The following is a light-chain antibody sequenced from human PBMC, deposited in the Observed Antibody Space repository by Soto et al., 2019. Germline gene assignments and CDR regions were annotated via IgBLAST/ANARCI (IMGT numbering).Light chain of an antibody. V-gene: IGKV3-20*01. J-gene: IGKJ1*01. CDR3: QQYGSSPPT. CDR1: QSVSNNY. CDR2: GAS. Sequence: VLTQSPGTLSLPPGERATLSCRASQSVSNNYLAWYQQKPGQAPRLLIYGASSRATGVPDRFSGGGSGTDFTLTINRLEPEDFALYYCQQYGSSPPTFGQGTEVHIK.